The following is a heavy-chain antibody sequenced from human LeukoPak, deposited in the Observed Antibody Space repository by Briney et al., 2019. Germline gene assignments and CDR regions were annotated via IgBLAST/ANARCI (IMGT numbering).Heavy chain of an antibody. CDR2: IYSGGST. J-gene: IGHJ4*02. V-gene: IGHV3-53*01. CDR3: ARPGTYYDFWSGYYDY. D-gene: IGHD3-3*01. Sequence: GGSLRLSCAASGFTVSSNYMSWVRQAPGKGLGWVSVIYSGGSTYYADSVKGRFTISRDNSKNTLYLQMNSLRAEDTAVYYCARPGTYYDFWSGYYDYWGQGTLVTVSS. CDR1: GFTVSSNY.